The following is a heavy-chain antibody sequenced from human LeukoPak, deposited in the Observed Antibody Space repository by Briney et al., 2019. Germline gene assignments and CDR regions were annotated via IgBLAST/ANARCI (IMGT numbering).Heavy chain of an antibody. D-gene: IGHD4-23*01. V-gene: IGHV4-39*07. J-gene: IGHJ3*02. CDR3: ARDHSYGGNSGGAFDI. Sequence: PSETLSLTCTVSGGPISSSSYYWGWIRQPPGKGLEWIGSIYYSGSTYYNPSLKSRVTISVDTSKNQFSLKLSSVTAADTAVYYCARDHSYGGNSGGAFDIWGQGTMVTVSS. CDR1: GGPISSSSYY. CDR2: IYYSGST.